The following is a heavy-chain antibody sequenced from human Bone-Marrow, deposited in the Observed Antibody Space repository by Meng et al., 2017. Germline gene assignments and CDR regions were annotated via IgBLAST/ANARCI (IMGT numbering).Heavy chain of an antibody. CDR3: AREPVGELAAAGTGNDAFDI. Sequence: GGSLRLSCAASGFTFDDYAMHWVRQAPGKGLEWVSGISWNSGSIGYADSVKGRFTISRDNAKNTLYLQMNSLRAEDTAVYYCAREPVGELAAAGTGNDAFDIWGQGTMVTVSS. CDR2: ISWNSGSI. D-gene: IGHD6-13*01. V-gene: IGHV3-9*01. J-gene: IGHJ3*02. CDR1: GFTFDDYA.